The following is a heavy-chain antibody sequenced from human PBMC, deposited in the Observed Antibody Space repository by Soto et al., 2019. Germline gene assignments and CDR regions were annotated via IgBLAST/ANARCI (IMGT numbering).Heavy chain of an antibody. CDR1: GYSFTSYG. CDR2: SSPYNGHT. V-gene: IGHV1-18*01. CDR3: ARDLTIVPATHPRLENYGMDV. J-gene: IGHJ6*02. Sequence: QVQLVQSAGEVKKPGASVKVSCKASGYSFTSYGISWVRRAAGQGLEWMGWSSPYNGHTQFVERFQGRVTMTTDTSTKTAYMELRNLRSDDTAHYYCARDLTIVPATHPRLENYGMDVWGQGTTVIVSS. D-gene: IGHD2-2*01.